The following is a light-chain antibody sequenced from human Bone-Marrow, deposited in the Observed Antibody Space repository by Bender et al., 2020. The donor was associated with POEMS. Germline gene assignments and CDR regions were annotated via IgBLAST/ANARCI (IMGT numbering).Light chain of an antibody. CDR3: ASYAGSKNLV. Sequence: QSALTQPPSASGSPGQSVTISCTGTNSDVGNYKYVSWHQQDPGEDPKLIIYDVSAPPSGVPYRFGCSKSAHASSVTLSRLRSEDEADYYCASYAGSKNLVFGGGTELTVL. CDR1: NSDVGNYKY. CDR2: DVS. J-gene: IGLJ2*01. V-gene: IGLV2-8*01.